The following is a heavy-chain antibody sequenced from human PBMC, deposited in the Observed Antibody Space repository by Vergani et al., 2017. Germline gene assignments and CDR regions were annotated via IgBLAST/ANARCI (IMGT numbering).Heavy chain of an antibody. CDR2: TWYDGNNK. J-gene: IGHJ4*02. CDR1: GFTFNQYG. Sequence: QVQLVESGGGVVQPGRSLRLSCAASGFTFNQYGMHWVRQAPGKGLEWVAVTWYDGNNKQYADSVKGRFTISRDNSKNTLYLQMNSLRAEDTAVYYCAKVRPFLGGSYFSSALDYWGQGTLVTVSS. V-gene: IGHV3-33*06. CDR3: AKVRPFLGGSYFSSALDY. D-gene: IGHD1-26*01.